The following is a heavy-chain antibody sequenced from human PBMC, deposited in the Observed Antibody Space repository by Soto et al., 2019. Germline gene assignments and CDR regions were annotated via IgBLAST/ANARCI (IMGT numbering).Heavy chain of an antibody. V-gene: IGHV2-26*01. CDR3: ARITSSIAAAGFDY. J-gene: IGHJ4*02. CDR1: GFSLSNARMG. D-gene: IGHD6-13*01. CDR2: IFSNDEK. Sequence: QVTLKESGPVLVKPTETLTLTCTVSGFSLSNARMGVSWIRQPPGKALEWLAHIFSNDEKSYSTSLKSRLTISKDTSKRQVVLTMTNMDPVNTATYYCARITSSIAAAGFDYWGQGTPVTVSS.